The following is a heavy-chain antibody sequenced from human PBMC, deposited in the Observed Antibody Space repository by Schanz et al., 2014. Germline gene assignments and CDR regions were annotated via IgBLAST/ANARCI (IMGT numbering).Heavy chain of an antibody. CDR3: ARDAADFYDILTEEDY. CDR2: ISVYNHNK. CDR1: GYTFTSYG. D-gene: IGHD3-9*01. J-gene: IGHJ4*02. Sequence: QVQLVQSGAEVKKPGASVKVSCKASGYTFTSYGISWVRQAPGQGLEWMGWISVYNHNKEYDQKFQGRVTMTTDTSTSTAYMALTDLRSDDTAVYYCARDAADFYDILTEEDYWGQGTLVTVSS. V-gene: IGHV1-18*01.